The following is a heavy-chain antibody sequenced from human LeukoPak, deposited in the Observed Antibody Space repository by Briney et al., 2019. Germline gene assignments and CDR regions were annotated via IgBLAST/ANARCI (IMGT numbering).Heavy chain of an antibody. J-gene: IGHJ3*02. V-gene: IGHV4-31*03. D-gene: IGHD3-10*01. CDR3: ARDIGTMVRGVIHLGAFDI. Sequence: SETLSLTCTVSGGSISSGGYYWSWIRQHPGKGLEWIGYIYYSGSTYYNPSLKSRVTISVDTSKNQFSLKLSSVTAVDTAVYYCARDIGTMVRGVIHLGAFDIWGQGTMVTVSS. CDR1: GGSISSGGYY. CDR2: IYYSGST.